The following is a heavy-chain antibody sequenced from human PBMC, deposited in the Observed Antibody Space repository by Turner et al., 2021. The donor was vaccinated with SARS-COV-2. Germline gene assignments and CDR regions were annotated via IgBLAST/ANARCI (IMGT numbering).Heavy chain of an antibody. CDR2: IYYSGST. CDR3: ACPGGNSGWFFAYDI. CDR1: GRSIRSSSYY. V-gene: IGHV4-39*01. Sequence: QLQLQESGPGLVKPSGTQSLTCTVPGRSIRSSSYYWGWIRQPPGKGLEWIGSIYYSGSTYYNPSLKSRVTRSVDTSKNQFSLKLNSVTAADTAVYYCACPGGNSGWFFAYDIWGQGTMVTVSS. J-gene: IGHJ3*02. D-gene: IGHD6-19*01.